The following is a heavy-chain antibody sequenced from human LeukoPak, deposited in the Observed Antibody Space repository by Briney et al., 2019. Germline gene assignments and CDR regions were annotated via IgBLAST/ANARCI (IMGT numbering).Heavy chain of an antibody. D-gene: IGHD7-27*01. CDR1: GFTFSSYW. J-gene: IGHJ4*02. V-gene: IGHV3-23*01. Sequence: PGGSLRLSCAASGFTFSSYWMSWVRQAPGKGLEWVSTISGSGSSTNYADSVKGRFTISRDNSENTLYLQMNSLRAEDTAVYYCAKLTGDFDYWGQGTLVTVSS. CDR2: ISGSGSST. CDR3: AKLTGDFDY.